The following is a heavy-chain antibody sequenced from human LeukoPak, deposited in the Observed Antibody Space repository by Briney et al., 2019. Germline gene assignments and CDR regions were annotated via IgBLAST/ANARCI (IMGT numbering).Heavy chain of an antibody. CDR2: ISGDGRST. J-gene: IGHJ4*02. V-gene: IGHV3-74*01. CDR3: ARAPWELDD. D-gene: IGHD3-10*01. CDR1: GFAYSSNW. Sequence: GGSLRLSCAASGFAYSSNWMHWVRHAPGKGLEWVSRISGDGRSTNYADSVKGRFTISRDNAKNTLYLEINSLRVEDTAVYYCARAPWELDDWGQGTLVTVSS.